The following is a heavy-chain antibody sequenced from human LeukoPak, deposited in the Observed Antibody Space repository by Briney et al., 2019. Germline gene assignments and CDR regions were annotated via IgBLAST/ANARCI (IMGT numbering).Heavy chain of an antibody. CDR1: GGSISSSSYY. V-gene: IGHV4-39*01. J-gene: IGHJ3*02. Sequence: PSETLSLTCTVSGGSISSSSYYWGWIRQPPGKGLEWIGSIYYSGSTYYNPSLESRVTISVDTSKNQFSLKLSSVTAADAAVYYCASSKYYYDSSGYPCDAFDIWGQGTMVTVSS. CDR3: ASSKYYYDSSGYPCDAFDI. D-gene: IGHD3-22*01. CDR2: IYYSGST.